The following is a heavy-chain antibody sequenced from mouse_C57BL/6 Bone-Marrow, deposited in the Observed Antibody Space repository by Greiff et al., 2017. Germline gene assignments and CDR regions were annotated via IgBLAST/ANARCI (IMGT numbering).Heavy chain of an antibody. J-gene: IGHJ2*01. D-gene: IGHD1-1*01. V-gene: IGHV14-4*01. CDR3: TTVVHD. CDR2: IDPENGDT. CDR1: GFNIKDDY. Sequence: EVKLLESGAELVRPGASVMLSCTASGFNIKDDYMHWVKQRPEQGLEWIGWIDPENGDTEYASTFQGKFIITADTSANTAYLQLSSQTSEDTAVYCWTTVVHDWGQGTTLTDSS.